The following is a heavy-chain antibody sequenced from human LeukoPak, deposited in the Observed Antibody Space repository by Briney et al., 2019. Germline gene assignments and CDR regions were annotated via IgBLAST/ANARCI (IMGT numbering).Heavy chain of an antibody. V-gene: IGHV4-59*01. CDR1: GGSISSYY. CDR3: ARREKSPYYFDY. Sequence: PSETLSLTXTVSGGSISSYYWSWIRQPPGKGLEWIRYIYYSGSTNYNPSLKSRVTISVDTSKNQFSPKLSSMPAADTAVYYCARREKSPYYFDYWGQGTLVTVSS. J-gene: IGHJ4*02. CDR2: IYYSGST.